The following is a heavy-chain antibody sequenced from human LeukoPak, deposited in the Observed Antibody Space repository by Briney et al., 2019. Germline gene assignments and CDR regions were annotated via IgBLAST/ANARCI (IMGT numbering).Heavy chain of an antibody. CDR3: ASGLSLDGMDV. J-gene: IGHJ6*02. CDR2: IGSSSSYI. Sequence: GGSLRLSCAASGFTFSSYSMDWVRQAPGKGLEWVSSIGSSSSYIYYADSVKGRFTISRDNAKNSLYLQMNSLRAEDTAVYYCASGLSLDGMDVWGQGTTVTVSS. CDR1: GFTFSSYS. V-gene: IGHV3-21*01.